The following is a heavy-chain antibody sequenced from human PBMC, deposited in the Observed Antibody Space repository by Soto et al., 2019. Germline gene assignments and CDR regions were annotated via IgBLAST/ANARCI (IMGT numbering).Heavy chain of an antibody. CDR1: GFSFDDDA. D-gene: IGHD2-15*01. V-gene: IGHV3-9*01. CDR3: AKDRGSGGVAASGGYYYYGMDV. J-gene: IGHJ6*02. CDR2: ISWNSGSI. Sequence: EVQLVESGGGLVRPGRSLRLSCAASGFSFDDDAMHWVRQAPGKGLERVSWISWNSGSIGYADSVKGRFTISRDNAKNSMELQMTSLRAEDTALYYCAKDRGSGGVAASGGYYYYGMDVWGQGTTVTVSS.